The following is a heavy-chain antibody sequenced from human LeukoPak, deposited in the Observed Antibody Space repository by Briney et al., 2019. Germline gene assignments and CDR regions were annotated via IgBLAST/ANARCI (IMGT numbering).Heavy chain of an antibody. CDR3: ARGGYSGYERRRSKPTFDY. J-gene: IGHJ4*02. D-gene: IGHD5-12*01. CDR1: GGSFSGYY. CDR2: INHSGST. V-gene: IGHV4-34*01. Sequence: SETLSLTCAVYGGSFSGYYWSWIRQPPGKGLEWIGEINHSGSTNYNPSLKSRVTISVDTSKNQFSLKLSSVTAADTAVYYCARGGYSGYERRRSKPTFDYWGQGTLVTVSS.